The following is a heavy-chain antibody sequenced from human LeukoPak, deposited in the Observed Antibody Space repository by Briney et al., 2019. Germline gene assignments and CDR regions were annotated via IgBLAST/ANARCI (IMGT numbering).Heavy chain of an antibody. V-gene: IGHV1-18*01. CDR2: FSAYNGNT. J-gene: IGHJ3*02. CDR3: ARSHREAMMGAFDI. D-gene: IGHD3-16*01. Sequence: ASVKVSCKASGYTFTSYGISWVRQAPGQGLEWMGWFSAYNGNTNYAQKLQGRVTMTTDTSTSTAYMELRSLRSDDTAVYYCARSHREAMMGAFDIWGQGTMVTVSS. CDR1: GYTFTSYG.